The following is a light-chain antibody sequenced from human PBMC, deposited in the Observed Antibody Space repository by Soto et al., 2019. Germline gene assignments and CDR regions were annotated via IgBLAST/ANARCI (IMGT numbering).Light chain of an antibody. J-gene: IGKJ2*03. V-gene: IGKV1-33*01. CDR1: QGIGSS. Sequence: DLQMTQSPSSLSVSVGDSVTITCQASQGIGSSLNWYQQKPGEAPKILIYDASNLEKGVPSRFSGTASGTDFTFTISTLQTEDIATYFCHQYHHLPQSFGQGTKLEI. CDR3: HQYHHLPQS. CDR2: DAS.